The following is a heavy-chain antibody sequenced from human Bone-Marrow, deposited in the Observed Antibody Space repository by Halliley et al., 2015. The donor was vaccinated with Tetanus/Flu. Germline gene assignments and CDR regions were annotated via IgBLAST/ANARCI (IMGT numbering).Heavy chain of an antibody. CDR1: LSRGSISSGGYY. J-gene: IGHJ5*02. D-gene: IGHD3-22*01. Sequence: TLSLTCAVSLSRGSISSGGYYWSWLRPPPAKNLEGIGNIYYSGTTYYNPSLKSRVTISADKSKNQLSLKMTSVTAEDTAVYYCARASYDSSGKPLNSFDPWGQGTLVTVSS. V-gene: IGHV4-30-4*01. CDR3: ARASYDSSGKPLNSFDP. CDR2: IYYSGTT.